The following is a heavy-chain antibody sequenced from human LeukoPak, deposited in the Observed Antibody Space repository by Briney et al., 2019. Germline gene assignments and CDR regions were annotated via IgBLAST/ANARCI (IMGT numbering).Heavy chain of an antibody. CDR3: AKVGYSYGPYYFDY. V-gene: IGHV3-23*01. D-gene: IGHD5-18*01. J-gene: IGHJ4*02. CDR2: ISGSGGST. CDR1: GFTFSDYY. Sequence: PGGSLRLSCAASGFTFSDYYMSWVRQAPGKGLEWVSAISGSGGSTYYADSVKGRFTISRDNSKNTLYLQMNSLRAEDTAVYYCAKVGYSYGPYYFDYWGQGTLVTVSS.